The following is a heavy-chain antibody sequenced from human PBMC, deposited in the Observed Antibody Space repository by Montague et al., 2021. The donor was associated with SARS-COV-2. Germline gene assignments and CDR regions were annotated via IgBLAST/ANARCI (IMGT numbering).Heavy chain of an antibody. CDR3: ANFRRTQLLFGTLYSGMDV. V-gene: IGHV4-39*06. CDR2: IYYTGST. J-gene: IGHJ6*02. CDR1: GGSISSSSYY. D-gene: IGHD2-2*01. Sequence: SETLSLTCTVSGGSISSSSYYWGWIRQPPGKGLEWIGSIYYTGSTKYKPSLKSRVSMSVDTSKNHFTLRLSSVTAADTAVYYCANFRRTQLLFGTLYSGMDVWGQGTTVTVSS.